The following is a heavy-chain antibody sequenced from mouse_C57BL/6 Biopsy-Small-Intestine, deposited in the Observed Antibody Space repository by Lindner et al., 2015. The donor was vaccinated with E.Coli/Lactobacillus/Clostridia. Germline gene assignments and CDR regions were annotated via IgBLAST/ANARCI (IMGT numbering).Heavy chain of an antibody. D-gene: IGHD2-4*01. CDR3: ARFHYDYDGGFAY. Sequence: VQLQESGPELVKPGASVKISCKASGYAFSSSWMNWVKQRPGKGLEWIGRIYPGDGYTNYNGKFKGQATLTADKSSSTAYMQLSSLTSEDSAVYFCARFHYDYDGGFAYWGQGTLVTVSA. V-gene: IGHV1-82*01. CDR2: IYPGDGYT. CDR1: GYAFSSSW. J-gene: IGHJ3*01.